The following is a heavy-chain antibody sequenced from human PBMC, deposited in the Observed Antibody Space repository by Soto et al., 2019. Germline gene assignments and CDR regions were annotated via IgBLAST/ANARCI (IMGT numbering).Heavy chain of an antibody. CDR1: CGSISSHNW. V-gene: IGHV4-4*02. CDR3: ARAKFESTGWHQFDI. J-gene: IGHJ4*02. Sequence: SETLSLTCAVSCGSISSHNWWSWVRQPPGKGLEWIGEVSHSGNTKYYPSLRSRVTLSVDSSKNQISLALTSVTAADTAVYYCARAKFESTGWHQFDIWGQGTLVTVSS. D-gene: IGHD7-27*01. CDR2: VSHSGNT.